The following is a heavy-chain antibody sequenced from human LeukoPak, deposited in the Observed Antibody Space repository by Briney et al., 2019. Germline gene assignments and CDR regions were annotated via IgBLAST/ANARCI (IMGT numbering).Heavy chain of an antibody. D-gene: IGHD5-18*01. CDR1: GGSISGSSYH. Sequence: PSETLSLTCTVSGGSISGSSYHWGCIRQSPGKGLEWIGSINYSGTTYYNPSLKSRVTISVDTSKNQFSLKVSSVTAADTAVYYCATTYSYTSGGYDYWGQGTLVTVSS. CDR3: ATTYSYTSGGYDY. J-gene: IGHJ4*02. CDR2: INYSGTT. V-gene: IGHV4-39*01.